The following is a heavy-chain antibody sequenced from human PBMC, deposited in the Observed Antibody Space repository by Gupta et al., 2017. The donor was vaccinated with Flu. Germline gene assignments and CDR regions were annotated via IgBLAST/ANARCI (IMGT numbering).Heavy chain of an antibody. J-gene: IGHJ3*02. CDR2: VYHRGTA. CDR3: IGFCSSTTCPRNTFDM. D-gene: IGHD2-2*03. CDR1: GGSINTSTHY. V-gene: IGHV4-39*02. Sequence: QLQLQESGPGLVKLSETLSLTCGVSGGSINTSTHYWGYVRQPPGKGLEWIGSVYHRGTAHYNPSLKSRVTISLDMSTNRFSLRLRSVTAADTAVYFCIGFCSSTTCPRNTFDMWGQGTLVTVSS.